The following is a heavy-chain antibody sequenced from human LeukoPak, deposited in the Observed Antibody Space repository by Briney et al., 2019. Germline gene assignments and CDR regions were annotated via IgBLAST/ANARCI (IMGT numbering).Heavy chain of an antibody. CDR2: INPNRGRT. CDR3: ARGRSGLAAAGTYDY. Sequence: GGSVKVSCKASGYTFTRSDINWVRQAAGRGVEWMGWINPNRGRTGYAQKFQGRVTMTANTSISPASMELSSMRFDDMAVYYCARGRSGLAAAGTYDYWGPGTLITVSS. V-gene: IGHV1-8*01. CDR1: GYTFTRSD. J-gene: IGHJ4*01. D-gene: IGHD6-13*01.